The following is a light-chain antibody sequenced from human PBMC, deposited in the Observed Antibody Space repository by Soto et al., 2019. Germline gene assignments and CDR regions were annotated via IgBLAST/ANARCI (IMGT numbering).Light chain of an antibody. CDR2: DAS. CDR3: QQCSNRPRP. J-gene: IGKJ2*01. CDR1: QSVGSY. Sequence: EIVLTQSPATLSLSPGERATLSCRASQSVGSYLAWYQQKPGQPPRLLIYDASNRATGIPARFSGSGSGTDFHLTISRLERDDFAGYCWQQCSNRPRPFGQGTKLEIK. V-gene: IGKV3-11*01.